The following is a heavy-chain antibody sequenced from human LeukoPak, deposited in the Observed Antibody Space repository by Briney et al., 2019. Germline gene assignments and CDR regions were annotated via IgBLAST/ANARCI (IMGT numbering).Heavy chain of an antibody. CDR2: INHSGST. Sequence: PSETLSLTCAVYGGSFSGYYWSWIRQPPGKGLEWIGEINHSGSTYYNPSLKSRVTISVDTSKNQFSLKLSSVTAADTAVYYCARANVDIVATITWNYYYYMDVWGKGTTVTVSS. J-gene: IGHJ6*03. D-gene: IGHD5-12*01. V-gene: IGHV4-34*01. CDR3: ARANVDIVATITWNYYYYMDV. CDR1: GGSFSGYY.